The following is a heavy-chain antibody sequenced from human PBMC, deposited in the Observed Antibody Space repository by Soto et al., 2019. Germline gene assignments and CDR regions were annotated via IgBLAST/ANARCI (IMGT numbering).Heavy chain of an antibody. J-gene: IGHJ6*03. D-gene: IGHD3-10*01. CDR1: VYTFSNYG. CDR3: ARDWYFYGSGSPNHMDV. V-gene: IGHV1-18*01. Sequence: QVQLVQSGDEMRKPGASVKVSCQASVYTFSNYGITWVRQAPGQGREWIGWISAHNGNSKYAQSLQGRLTLTPDTSTSTAYMELRSLRYDDTAVYYCARDWYFYGSGSPNHMDVWGKGTTVSVSS. CDR2: ISAHNGNS.